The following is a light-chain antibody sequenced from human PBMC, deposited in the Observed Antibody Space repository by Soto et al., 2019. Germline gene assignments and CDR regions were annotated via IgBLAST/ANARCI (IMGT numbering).Light chain of an antibody. V-gene: IGLV2-14*01. CDR2: EVS. CDR3: SSYSISTAYL. J-gene: IGLJ1*01. CDR1: SSDVGGYDY. Sequence: QSVLTQPTSVSGSPGQSITISCTGTSSDVGGYDYVSWYQLHPGKAPKLMVFEVSNRPSGVSYRFSGSESGNTASLTISGLQAEDEADYFCSSYSISTAYLFGTGTKVTVL.